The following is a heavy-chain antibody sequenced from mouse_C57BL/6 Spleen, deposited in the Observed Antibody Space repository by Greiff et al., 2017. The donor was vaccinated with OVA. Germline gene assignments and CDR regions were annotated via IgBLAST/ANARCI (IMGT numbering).Heavy chain of an antibody. CDR1: GYTFTSYW. D-gene: IGHD1-1*01. V-gene: IGHV1-55*01. J-gene: IGHJ4*01. Sequence: QVQLQQPGAELVKPGASVKMSCKASGYTFTSYWITWVKQRPGQGLEWIGDIYPGSGSTNYNEKFKSKATLTADTSSNTAYLQLSSLTSEDTAVYYCTTNYYGSSYPYYAMDYWGQGTSVTVSS. CDR2: IYPGSGST. CDR3: TTNYYGSSYPYYAMDY.